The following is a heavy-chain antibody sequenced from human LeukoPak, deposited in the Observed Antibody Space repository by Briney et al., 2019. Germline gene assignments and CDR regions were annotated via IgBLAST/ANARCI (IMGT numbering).Heavy chain of an antibody. D-gene: IGHD4-17*01. V-gene: IGHV1-18*01. CDR1: GYTFTSYG. Sequence: ASVKVSCKASGYTFTSYGISWVRQAPGRGLEWMGWISAYNGNTNYAQKLQGRVTMTTDTSTSTAYMELRSLRSDDTAVYYCARDSRYGVPSRVAFDIWGQGTMVTVSS. CDR2: ISAYNGNT. CDR3: ARDSRYGVPSRVAFDI. J-gene: IGHJ3*02.